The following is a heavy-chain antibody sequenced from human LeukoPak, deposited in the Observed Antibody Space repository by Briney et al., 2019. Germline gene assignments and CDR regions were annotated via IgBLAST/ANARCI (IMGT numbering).Heavy chain of an antibody. Sequence: NTSETLSLTCSVSGGSMNSNRHHWDWIRQAPGKGLEWIGNIFYSVTTSYNASLKGRVTISVDTSKKQCFLRLSSVIAADTAVYYCARRGDILADYAFDYWGQGTLVTVSS. J-gene: IGHJ4*02. CDR2: IFYSVTT. D-gene: IGHD3-9*01. CDR1: GGSMNSNRHH. V-gene: IGHV4-39*01. CDR3: ARRGDILADYAFDY.